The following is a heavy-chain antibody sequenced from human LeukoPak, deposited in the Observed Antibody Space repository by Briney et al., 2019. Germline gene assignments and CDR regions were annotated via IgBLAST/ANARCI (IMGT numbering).Heavy chain of an antibody. V-gene: IGHV6-1*01. CDR3: ARNSVAMDV. J-gene: IGHJ6*02. D-gene: IGHD4-23*01. Sequence: SQTLSLTCAISGDSVSNNIIAWNWIRWRPSRGLEWLGRTAYRSKWSTDHALSVRGRISINPDTSKNQISLQLNSVTPEDTAVYYCARNSVAMDVWGQGTAVTVSS. CDR2: TAYRSKWST. CDR1: GDSVSNNIIA.